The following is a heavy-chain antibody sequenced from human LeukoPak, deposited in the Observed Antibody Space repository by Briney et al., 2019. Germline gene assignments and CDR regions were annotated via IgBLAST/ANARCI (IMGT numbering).Heavy chain of an antibody. Sequence: GGSLRLSCAASGFTFSSYAMSWVRQAPGKGLEWVSAISGSGGSTYYADSVKGRFTISRDNSKNTLYLQMNSQRAEDTAVYYCAKDIGGGYSSSWPIDYWGQGTLVTVSS. CDR1: GFTFSSYA. D-gene: IGHD6-13*01. CDR3: AKDIGGGYSSSWPIDY. CDR2: ISGSGGST. V-gene: IGHV3-23*01. J-gene: IGHJ4*02.